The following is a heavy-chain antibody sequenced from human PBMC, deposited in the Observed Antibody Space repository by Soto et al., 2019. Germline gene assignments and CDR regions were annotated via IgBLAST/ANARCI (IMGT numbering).Heavy chain of an antibody. CDR1: GGSISSYY. J-gene: IGHJ4*02. CDR2: IYYSGST. CDR3: ARDSDGSSGTYFDY. V-gene: IGHV4-59*01. D-gene: IGHD6-6*01. Sequence: SETLYLTCTVSGGSISSYYWSWIRQPPGKGLEWIGYIYYSGSTNYNPSLKSRVTISVDTSKNQFSLKLSSVTAADTAVYYCARDSDGSSGTYFDYWGQGTLVTVSS.